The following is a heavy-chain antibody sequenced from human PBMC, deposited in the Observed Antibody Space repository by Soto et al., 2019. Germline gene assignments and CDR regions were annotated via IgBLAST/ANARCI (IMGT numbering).Heavy chain of an antibody. J-gene: IGHJ4*02. CDR1: GGSVSSGSYY. V-gene: IGHV4-61*01. CDR3: ARVRYYDILTGYYFDY. Sequence: SETLSLTCTVSGGSVSSGSYYWSWIRQPPGKGLEWIWYIYYSGSTNYNPSLKSRVTISVDTSKNQFSLKLSSVTAADTAVYYCARVRYYDILTGYYFDYWGQGTLVTVSS. D-gene: IGHD3-9*01. CDR2: IYYSGST.